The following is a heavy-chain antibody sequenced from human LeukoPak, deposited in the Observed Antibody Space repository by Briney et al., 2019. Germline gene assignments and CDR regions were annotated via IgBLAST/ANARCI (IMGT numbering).Heavy chain of an antibody. CDR1: GFTFSNAW. Sequence: GSLRLSCAASGFTFSNAWMSWVRQAPGKGLEWIGEINHSGSTNYNPSLKSRVTISVDTSKNQFSLKLSSVTAADTAVYYCARGPPYGLLYWGQGTLVTVSS. D-gene: IGHD3-10*01. CDR2: INHSGST. J-gene: IGHJ4*02. CDR3: ARGPPYGLLY. V-gene: IGHV4-34*01.